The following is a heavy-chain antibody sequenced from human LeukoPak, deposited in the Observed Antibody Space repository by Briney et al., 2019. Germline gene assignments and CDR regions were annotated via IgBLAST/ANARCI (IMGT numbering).Heavy chain of an antibody. CDR1: GFTFSSYA. Sequence: GGSLRLSCAASGFTFSSYAMTWVRQAPGTGLEWVSAISDSGGSTYYAGSVKGRFTISRDNSKNTLYLQMNSLRAEDTAVYYCARDEGGGSYFFDYWGQGTLVTVSS. J-gene: IGHJ4*02. V-gene: IGHV3-23*01. D-gene: IGHD1-26*01. CDR2: ISDSGGST. CDR3: ARDEGGGSYFFDY.